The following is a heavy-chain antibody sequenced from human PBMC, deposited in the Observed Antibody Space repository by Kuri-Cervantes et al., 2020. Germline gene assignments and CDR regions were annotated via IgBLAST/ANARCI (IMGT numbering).Heavy chain of an antibody. CDR1: GFTFSSYS. J-gene: IGHJ6*02. CDR3: AKDHRGGSSWYSYYYYYGMDV. CDR2: ISYDGSNK. V-gene: IGHV3-30*18. D-gene: IGHD6-13*01. Sequence: GESLKISCAASGFTFSSYSMNWVRQAPGKGLEWVAVISYDGSNKYYADSVKGRFTISRDNSKTTLYLQMNSLRAEDTAVYYCAKDHRGGSSWYSYYYYYGMDVWGQGTTVTVSS.